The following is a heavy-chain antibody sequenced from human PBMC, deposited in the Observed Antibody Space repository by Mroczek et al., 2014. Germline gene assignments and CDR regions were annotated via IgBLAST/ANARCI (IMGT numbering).Heavy chain of an antibody. V-gene: IGHV4-30-4*01. CDR1: GGSISSGDYY. CDR2: IYYSGST. CDR3: ASQTFYSGSSKGGAFDI. Sequence: QVQLQESGPGLVKPSQTLSLTCTVSGGSISSGDYYWSWIRQPPGKGLEWIGYIYYSGSTYYNPSLKSRVTISVDTSKNQFSLKLSSVTAADTAVYYCASQTFYSGSSKGGAFDIWGQGTMVTVSS. J-gene: IGHJ3*02. D-gene: IGHD1-26*01.